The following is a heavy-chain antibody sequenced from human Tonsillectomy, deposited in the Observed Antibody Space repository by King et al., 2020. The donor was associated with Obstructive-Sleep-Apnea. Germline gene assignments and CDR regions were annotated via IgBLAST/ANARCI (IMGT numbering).Heavy chain of an antibody. CDR1: GYTFTNYW. V-gene: IGHV5-51*01. J-gene: IGHJ4*02. CDR2: IFPGDSDT. CDR3: ARLWNSDYLDY. D-gene: IGHD1/OR15-1a*01. Sequence: QLVQSGAEVKKPGESLKISCKGSGYTFTNYWIGWVRQMPGKGLEVMGFIFPGDSDTRFSPSFQGQVTMSVEASSSTAYLQWRTLKASDTAMYYCARLWNSDYLDYWGQGPLVAVPS.